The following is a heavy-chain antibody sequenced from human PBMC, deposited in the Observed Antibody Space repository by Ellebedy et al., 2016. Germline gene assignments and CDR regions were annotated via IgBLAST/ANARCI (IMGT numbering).Heavy chain of an antibody. Sequence: ASVKVSCKASGKPFTSFYMHWVRQAPGQGLEWMGLVKPGGAYTNYAQRFQGRVTMTSDTSTSTAYMELSSLRSEDTGIYYCARRGYGDVWGQGTLVTVSS. CDR3: ARRGYGDV. J-gene: IGHJ4*02. D-gene: IGHD4/OR15-4a*01. CDR2: VKPGGAYT. CDR1: GKPFTSFY. V-gene: IGHV1-46*01.